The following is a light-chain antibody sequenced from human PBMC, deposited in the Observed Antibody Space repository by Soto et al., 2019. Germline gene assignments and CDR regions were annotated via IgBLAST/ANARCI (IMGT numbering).Light chain of an antibody. J-gene: IGKJ2*01. CDR2: DAS. V-gene: IGKV1-5*01. CDR3: QQYNSYSPYT. CDR1: QSISSW. Sequence: DIQMTQSPSTLSASVGDRVTITCRASQSISSWLAWYQQKPGKAPKLLIYDASSLESGVPSRFSGSGSGTEFTHTISSLQPDDFATYYCQQYNSYSPYTFGQGTKLEIK.